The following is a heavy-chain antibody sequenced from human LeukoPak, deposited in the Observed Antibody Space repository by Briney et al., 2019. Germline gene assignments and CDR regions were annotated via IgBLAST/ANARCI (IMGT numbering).Heavy chain of an antibody. CDR1: GYTFTNYG. V-gene: IGHV1-18*01. J-gene: IGHJ3*02. Sequence: GASVKVSCKASGYTFTNYGISWIRQAPGQGLEWMGWINTYIGNTNYAQKLQGRVTMTTDTSTSTAYMELRSLRSDDTAVYYCARDKPQWPTNDAFDIWGQGTMVTVSS. CDR2: INTYIGNT. CDR3: ARDKPQWPTNDAFDI. D-gene: IGHD6-19*01.